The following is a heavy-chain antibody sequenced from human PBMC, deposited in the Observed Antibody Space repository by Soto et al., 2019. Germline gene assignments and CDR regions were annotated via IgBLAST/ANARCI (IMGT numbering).Heavy chain of an antibody. Sequence: QVQLQESGPGLVKPSGTLSLTCAVSGGSISSSNWWSWVRQPPGKGLEWIGEIYHSGSTNYNPSLKSRVTISVDKSKTQCYLKLSYVTDAHTAVYYCARDTGYSTNGECYKDYGMDVWGQGTTVTVSS. CDR2: IYHSGST. CDR3: ARDTGYSTNGECYKDYGMDV. J-gene: IGHJ6*02. CDR1: GGSISSSNW. V-gene: IGHV4-4*02. D-gene: IGHD2-8*01.